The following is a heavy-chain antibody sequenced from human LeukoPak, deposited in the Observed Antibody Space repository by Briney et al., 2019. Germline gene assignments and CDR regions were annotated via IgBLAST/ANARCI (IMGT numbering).Heavy chain of an antibody. CDR1: GFTFSSYW. Sequence: GGSLRLSCAVPGFTFSSYWMHWVRQVPGEGLVWVSRINSVGCSIGYADSVRGRFTISRDNAKNTLLLQVSSRRGEDTAVYYCARGGVAGGMDVWGQGTTVTVSS. V-gene: IGHV3-74*01. CDR3: ARGGVAGGMDV. D-gene: IGHD6-19*01. CDR2: INSVGCSI. J-gene: IGHJ6*02.